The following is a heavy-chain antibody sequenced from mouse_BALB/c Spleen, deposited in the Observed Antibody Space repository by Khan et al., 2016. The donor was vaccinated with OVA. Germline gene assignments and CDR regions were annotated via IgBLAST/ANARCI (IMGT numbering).Heavy chain of an antibody. CDR2: INPDSSTI. V-gene: IGHV4-1*02. CDR3: ARAYCYDGKDWLAY. Sequence: EVQLQESGGGLVQPGGSLKLSCAASGFDFSRYWMSWVRQAPGKGLEWIGEINPDSSTINYTPSLKDKFIISRDNAKNTLYLQMSKVRSEDTALYYCARAYCYDGKDWLAYWGQGTLVTVAA. D-gene: IGHD2-12*01. J-gene: IGHJ3*01. CDR1: GFDFSRYW.